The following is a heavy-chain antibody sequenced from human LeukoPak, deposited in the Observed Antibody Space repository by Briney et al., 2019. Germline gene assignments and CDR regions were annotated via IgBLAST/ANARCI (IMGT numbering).Heavy chain of an antibody. J-gene: IGHJ4*02. V-gene: IGHV3-23*01. CDR3: AKDRRAGSYDY. CDR1: GFTFSSYG. Sequence: GGSLRLSCAASGFTFSSYGMHWVRQAPGKGLEWVSAISGSGANTYYADSVKGRFTISRDNSKNTLYLQMNSLRAEDAAIYYCAKDRRAGSYDYWGQGTLVTVSS. D-gene: IGHD3-10*01. CDR2: ISGSGANT.